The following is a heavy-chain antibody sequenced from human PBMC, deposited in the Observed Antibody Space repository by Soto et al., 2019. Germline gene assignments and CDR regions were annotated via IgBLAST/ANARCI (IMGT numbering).Heavy chain of an antibody. J-gene: IGHJ4*02. Sequence: SETLSLTCTVSGVSLSSGGYYWSWIRQHPGKGLEWIGYIYYSGSTYYNPSLKSRVTISVDTSKNQFSLKLSSVTAADTAVYYCAGAPYVLLWFGELYWGQGTLVTVSS. CDR3: AGAPYVLLWFGELY. CDR1: GVSLSSGGYY. CDR2: IYYSGST. D-gene: IGHD3-10*01. V-gene: IGHV4-31*03.